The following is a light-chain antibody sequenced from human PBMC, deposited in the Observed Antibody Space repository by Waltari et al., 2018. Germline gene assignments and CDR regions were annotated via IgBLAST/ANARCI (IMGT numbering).Light chain of an antibody. CDR2: AAS. J-gene: IGKJ4*01. Sequence: DIQLTQSPSFLSASVGDRVTIPCRASQGISSYLAGYQQKPGRAPKLLIYAASTLQSGVPSRFSGSGSGTEFTLAISSLQTEDFATYYCQHLNNYPLSFGGGTKVEIK. CDR1: QGISSY. V-gene: IGKV1-9*01. CDR3: QHLNNYPLS.